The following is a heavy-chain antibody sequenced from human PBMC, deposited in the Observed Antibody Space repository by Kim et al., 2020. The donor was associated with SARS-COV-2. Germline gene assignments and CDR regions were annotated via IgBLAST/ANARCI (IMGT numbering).Heavy chain of an antibody. D-gene: IGHD5-12*01. Sequence: YADTGKGRFTISRDNSKNTLYLQMNSLRAADTTVYYCAKVHDYWGLFDYWGQGTLVTVSS. CDR3: AKVHDYWGLFDY. J-gene: IGHJ4*02. V-gene: IGHV3-30*02.